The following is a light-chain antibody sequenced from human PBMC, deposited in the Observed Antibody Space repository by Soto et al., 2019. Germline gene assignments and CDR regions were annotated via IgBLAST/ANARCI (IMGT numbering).Light chain of an antibody. CDR2: DAS. J-gene: IGKJ1*01. Sequence: DIQMTQSPSTLSASVGDRVTITCRASQSSSSWLAWYQQKPGKAPKLLTYDASSLESGVPSRFSGSGSGTEFTLTILSLQPDDFATYYCQQYNSWWTFGQGTKGEIK. CDR1: QSSSSW. V-gene: IGKV1-5*01. CDR3: QQYNSWWT.